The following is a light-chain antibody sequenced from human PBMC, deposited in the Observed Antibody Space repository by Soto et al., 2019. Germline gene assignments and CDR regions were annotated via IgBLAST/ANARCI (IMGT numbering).Light chain of an antibody. Sequence: EIVMTQSPATLSVSRGERATLSCRANQAISSNLAWYQQKPGQAPRLLIYGASTRATGIPDRFSGSGSGTEFTLNISSLQSEDFAVYYCQHYNNWLGTFGGGTKVEIK. CDR1: QAISSN. J-gene: IGKJ4*01. CDR3: QHYNNWLGT. V-gene: IGKV3-15*01. CDR2: GAS.